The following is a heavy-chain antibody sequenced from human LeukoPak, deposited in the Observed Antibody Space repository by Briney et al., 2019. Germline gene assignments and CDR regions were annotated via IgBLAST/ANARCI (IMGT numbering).Heavy chain of an antibody. CDR2: IYPGDSDT. Sequence: GESLKISCMGSGHSFTSYWIGWVRQMPGKGLEWMGIIYPGDSDTRYSPSFQGQVTISADKSISTAYLQWSSLKASDTAVYYCARGRRFGELSHPTYYFDYWGQGTQVTVSS. CDR1: GHSFTSYW. CDR3: ARGRRFGELSHPTYYFDY. D-gene: IGHD3-10*01. J-gene: IGHJ4*02. V-gene: IGHV5-51*01.